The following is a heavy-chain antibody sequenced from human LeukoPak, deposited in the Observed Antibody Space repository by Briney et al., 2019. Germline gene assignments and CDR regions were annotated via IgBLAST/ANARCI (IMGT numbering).Heavy chain of an antibody. CDR3: AKDARRSDCWYFFDH. CDR1: GFAFSSQA. J-gene: IGHJ4*02. Sequence: GGSLRLSCAASGFAFSSQAMVWVRQAPGKGLELVSVISDSGDTTYYAHSVKARFTISRDNSKNTLYLQMTSLRAEDTAIYYCAKDARRSDCWYFFDHWGQGALVTVSS. D-gene: IGHD2-21*01. V-gene: IGHV3-23*01. CDR2: ISDSGDTT.